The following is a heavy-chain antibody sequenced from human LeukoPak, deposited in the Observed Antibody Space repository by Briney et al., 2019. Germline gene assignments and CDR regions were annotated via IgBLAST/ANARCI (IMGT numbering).Heavy chain of an antibody. V-gene: IGHV4-59*11. CDR2: IHYTGST. J-gene: IGHJ6*02. CDR3: ARGANFYYYGMDV. D-gene: IGHD4/OR15-4a*01. CDR1: GGSTISHY. Sequence: PSETLSLTCSVSGGSTISHYWSWIRQPPGKGLEWIGYIHYTGSTNYNPSLKSRVTISVDTSKNQFSLKLSSVTAADTAVYYCARGANFYYYGMDVWGQGTTVTVSS.